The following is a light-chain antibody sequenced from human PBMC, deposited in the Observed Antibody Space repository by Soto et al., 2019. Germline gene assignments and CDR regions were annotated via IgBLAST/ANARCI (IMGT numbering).Light chain of an antibody. CDR3: SSYTSSSTYV. J-gene: IGLJ1*01. Sequence: QSVLTQPASVSGSPGQSITISCTGTSSDVGGHNYVSWYQQHPGRAPKLMTYEVSNRPSGVSNRFSGSKSGNTASLTISGLQPEDEADYYCSSYTSSSTYVFGTGTKLTVL. V-gene: IGLV2-14*01. CDR2: EVS. CDR1: SSDVGGHNY.